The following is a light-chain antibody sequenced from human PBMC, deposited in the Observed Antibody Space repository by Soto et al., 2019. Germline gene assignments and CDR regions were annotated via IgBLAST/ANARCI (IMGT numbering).Light chain of an antibody. CDR1: QSISIW. V-gene: IGKV1-5*01. J-gene: IGKJ4*01. CDR2: DAS. CDR3: QQYNSYSLT. Sequence: DIQITQSQSSLSASVGDRVTITCRARQSISIWLAWYQQKPGKAPKLLIYDASILESGVPSRFSGSGSGTEFTLTISSLQPDDFATYYCQQYNSYSLTFGGGTKVDIK.